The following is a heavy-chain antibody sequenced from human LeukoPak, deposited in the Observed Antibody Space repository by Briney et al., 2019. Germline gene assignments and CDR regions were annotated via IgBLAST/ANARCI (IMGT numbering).Heavy chain of an antibody. V-gene: IGHV1-69*13. J-gene: IGHJ3*02. CDR1: GGIFSSYA. CDR3: DYMVRGVFDAFDI. Sequence: ASVKVSCKASGGIFSSYAISWVRQAPGQGLEWMGGIIPIFGTANYAQKFQGRVTITADESTSTAYMELSSLRSEDTAVYYCDYMVRGVFDAFDIWGQGTVVTVSS. CDR2: IIPIFGTA. D-gene: IGHD3-10*01.